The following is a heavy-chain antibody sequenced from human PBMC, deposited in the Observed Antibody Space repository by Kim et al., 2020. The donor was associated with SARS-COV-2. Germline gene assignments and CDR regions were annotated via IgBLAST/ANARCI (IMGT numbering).Heavy chain of an antibody. CDR2: IYYSGST. CDR1: GGSISSSSYY. Sequence: SETLSLTCTVSGGSISSSSYYWGWIRQPPGKGLEWIGSIYYSGSTYYNPSLKSRVTISVDTSKNQFSLKLSSVTAADTAVYYCARHVFFWRGCRGLQNSTHCCSGGSCYLCPTWFDTWGQGTLVTVSS. J-gene: IGHJ5*02. D-gene: IGHD2-15*01. V-gene: IGHV4-39*01. CDR3: ARHVFFWRGCRGLQNSTHCCSGGSCYLCPTWFDT.